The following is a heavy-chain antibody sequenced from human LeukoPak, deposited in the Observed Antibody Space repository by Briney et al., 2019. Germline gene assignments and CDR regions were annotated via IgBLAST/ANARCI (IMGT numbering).Heavy chain of an antibody. CDR3: ARGSTVIVGDFGY. CDR1: GFTFSSYA. J-gene: IGHJ4*02. D-gene: IGHD3-22*01. V-gene: IGHV3-23*01. CDR2: ISGSGGST. Sequence: GGSLRLSCAASGFTFSSYAMSWVRQAPGKGLEWVSGISGSGGSTDYADSVKGRFTISRDNSKNALDLQMNSLRAEDTAVCYCARGSTVIVGDFGYWGQGTLVTVSS.